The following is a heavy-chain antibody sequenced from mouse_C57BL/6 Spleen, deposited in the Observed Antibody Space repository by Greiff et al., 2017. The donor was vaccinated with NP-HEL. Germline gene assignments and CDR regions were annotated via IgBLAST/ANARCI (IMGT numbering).Heavy chain of an antibody. V-gene: IGHV1-63*01. CDR3: ARSGLRREDAMDY. D-gene: IGHD2-2*01. J-gene: IGHJ4*01. CDR2: IYPGGGYT. Sequence: QVQLQQSGAELVRPGTSVKMSCKASGYTFTNYWIGWAKQRPGHGLEWIGDIYPGGGYTNYNEKFKGKATLTADKSSSTAYMQFSSLTSEDSAIYYCARSGLRREDAMDYWGQGTSVTVSS. CDR1: GYTFTNYW.